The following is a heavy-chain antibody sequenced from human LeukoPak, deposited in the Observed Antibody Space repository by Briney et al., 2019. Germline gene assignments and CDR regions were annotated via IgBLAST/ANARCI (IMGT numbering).Heavy chain of an antibody. D-gene: IGHD3-22*01. CDR2: INSDGSST. J-gene: IGHJ4*02. Sequence: GGSLRLSCAVSGFTFSSFLMHWLRQAPGKGLVWVSRINSDGSSTSYADSVKGRFTISRDNAKNTLYLQMNSLRAEDTAVYYCARVGYDSSGYQRPFDYWGQGSLVTVSS. CDR1: GFTFSSFL. CDR3: ARVGYDSSGYQRPFDY. V-gene: IGHV3-74*01.